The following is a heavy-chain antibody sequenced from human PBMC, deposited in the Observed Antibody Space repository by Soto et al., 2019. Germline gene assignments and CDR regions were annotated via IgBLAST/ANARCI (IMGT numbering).Heavy chain of an antibody. CDR3: AKDRRAGGNSAFYFDF. D-gene: IGHD3-16*01. CDR2: ISATGGGT. V-gene: IGHV3-23*01. CDR1: GFKFSNYA. J-gene: IGHJ4*02. Sequence: GGSLRLSCAASGFKFSNYAMSWVRQAPGKGLEWVSLISATGGGTYYADSVKGRFTISRDSSHNTLYLQVHSLTAEDTAVYYCAKDRRAGGNSAFYFDFWGQGAQVTVSS.